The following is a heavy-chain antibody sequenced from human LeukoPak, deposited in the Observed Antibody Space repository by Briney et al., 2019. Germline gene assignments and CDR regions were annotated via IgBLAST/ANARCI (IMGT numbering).Heavy chain of an antibody. CDR3: ARGLEVDY. D-gene: IGHD1-1*01. J-gene: IGHJ4*02. Sequence: SETLSLTCTVSGGSISSSSYYWGWIRQPPGKGLEWIGSIYYSGSTYYNPSLKSRVTISVDTSKNQFSLKLSSVTAADTAVYYCARGLEVDYWGQGTLVTVSS. V-gene: IGHV4-39*07. CDR2: IYYSGST. CDR1: GGSISSSSYY.